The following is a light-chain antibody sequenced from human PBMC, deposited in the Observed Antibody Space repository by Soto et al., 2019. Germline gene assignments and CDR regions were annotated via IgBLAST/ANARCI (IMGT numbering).Light chain of an antibody. CDR2: GND. V-gene: IGLV1-40*01. CDR3: QSYDSSLSGSV. CDR1: SSNNIGAGYD. J-gene: IGLJ3*02. Sequence: QSVVTQPPSVSGAPGQRVTISCTGSSSNNIGAGYDVHWYQQLPGTAPKLLIYGNDNRPSGVPDRFSGSKSGTSASLAITGLQAEDEADYYCQSYDSSLSGSVFGGGTKVTVL.